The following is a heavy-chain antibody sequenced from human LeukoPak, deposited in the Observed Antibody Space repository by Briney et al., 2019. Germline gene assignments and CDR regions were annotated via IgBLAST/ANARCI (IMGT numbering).Heavy chain of an antibody. J-gene: IGHJ5*02. CDR1: GGSISGYS. CDR2: VYTSGNT. V-gene: IGHV4-4*07. Sequence: PSETLSLTCSVSGGSISGYSWSWIRQSAAKGLEWTGRVYTSGNTNYNPSFKSRVTMSIDTSKEQFSLKLYTVTAADTAVYYCARDNPAGPWGQGTLVTVSS. CDR3: ARDNPAGP. D-gene: IGHD1-14*01.